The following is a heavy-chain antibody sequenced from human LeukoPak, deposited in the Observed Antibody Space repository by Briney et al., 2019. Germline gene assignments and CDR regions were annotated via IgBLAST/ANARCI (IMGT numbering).Heavy chain of an antibody. CDR1: GYSFTSYY. D-gene: IGHD3-22*01. CDR2: INLSGGDT. V-gene: IGHV1-46*01. Sequence: ASVKVSCKASGYSFTSYYMHWVRQAPGQGLEWMGMINLSGGDTTYAQTFQGSLTMTRGTSTSTVYINLSSLRSEDTAVYYCARDDSDIYYDSSGYLAYWGQGALVTVSS. J-gene: IGHJ4*02. CDR3: ARDDSDIYYDSSGYLAY.